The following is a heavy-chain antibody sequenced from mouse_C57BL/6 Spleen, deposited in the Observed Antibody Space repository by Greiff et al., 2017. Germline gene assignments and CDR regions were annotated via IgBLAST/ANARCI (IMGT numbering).Heavy chain of an antibody. J-gene: IGHJ1*03. CDR1: GFTFSSYG. Sequence: EVQRVESGGDLVKPGGSLKLSCAASGFTFSSYGMSWVRQTPDKRLEWVATISSGGSYTYYPDSVKGRFTISRDNAKNTLYLQMSSLKSEDTAMYYCARGGLITTVVADWYFDVWGTGTTVTVSS. CDR3: ARGGLITTVVADWYFDV. D-gene: IGHD1-1*01. CDR2: ISSGGSYT. V-gene: IGHV5-6*01.